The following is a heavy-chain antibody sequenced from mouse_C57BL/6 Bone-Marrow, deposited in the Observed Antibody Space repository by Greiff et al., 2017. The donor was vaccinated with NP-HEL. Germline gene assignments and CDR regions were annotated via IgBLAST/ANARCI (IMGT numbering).Heavy chain of an antibody. CDR1: GFTFKNTY. D-gene: IGHD3-2*02. J-gene: IGHJ3*01. CDR3: AGEIRVHPAWFAY. CDR2: IDPANGNT. Sequence: VQLQQSVAELVRPGASVKLSCTASGFTFKNTYMHWVKQRPEQGLEWIGRIDPANGNTKYAPKFQGKATMTEDTSSNTAYMQLSSLTSEDSAIFYCAGEIRVHPAWFAYWGQGTLVTVSA. V-gene: IGHV14-3*01.